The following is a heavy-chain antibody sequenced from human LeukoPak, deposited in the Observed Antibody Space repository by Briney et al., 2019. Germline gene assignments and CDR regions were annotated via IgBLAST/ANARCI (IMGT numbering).Heavy chain of an antibody. CDR3: AKRVSQVVLAFDI. CDR1: GFTFNSYA. CDR2: ISGSGGST. V-gene: IGHV3-23*01. J-gene: IGHJ3*02. Sequence: GGSLRLSCAASGFTFNSYAMSWVRQAPGKGLEWVSAISGSGGSTYYADSVKGRFTISRDNSKDTLYLQMNSLRAEDTAVYYCAKRVSQVVLAFDIWGQGTMVTVSS. D-gene: IGHD6-13*01.